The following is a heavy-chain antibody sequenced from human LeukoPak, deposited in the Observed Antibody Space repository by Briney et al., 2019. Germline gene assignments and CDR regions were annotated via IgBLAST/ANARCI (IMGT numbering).Heavy chain of an antibody. CDR2: ISAYNGNT. CDR1: GYTFTNYG. CDR3: ARDLQRGYSYGLTGY. D-gene: IGHD5-18*01. V-gene: IGHV1-18*01. Sequence: GASVKVSCKASGYTFTNYGISWVRQAPGQGLEWMGWISAYNGNTNYAQKLQGRVTMTTDTSTSTAYMELRSLRSDDTAVYYCARDLQRGYSYGLTGYWGQGTLVTVSS. J-gene: IGHJ4*02.